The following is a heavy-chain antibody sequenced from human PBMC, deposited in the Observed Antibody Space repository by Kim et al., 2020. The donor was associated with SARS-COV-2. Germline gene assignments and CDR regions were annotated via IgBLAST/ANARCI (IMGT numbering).Heavy chain of an antibody. Sequence: GGSLRLSCTASGFTFSNSGMAWVRQAPGKGKEWVSAIGVGGSTFYPDSVKGRFIISRDNSENTLYLQMNSLRAEDTAIYYCAKERVGSSWGSYHAYWGQGTLVTVSS. CDR1: GFTFSNSG. D-gene: IGHD6-13*01. CDR2: IGVGGST. CDR3: AKERVGSSWGSYHAY. J-gene: IGHJ4*02. V-gene: IGHV3-23*01.